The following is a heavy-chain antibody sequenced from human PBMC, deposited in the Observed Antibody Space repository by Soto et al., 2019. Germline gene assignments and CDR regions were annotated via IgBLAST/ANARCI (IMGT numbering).Heavy chain of an antibody. Sequence: EVQLVESGGGLVQPGRSLRLSCAASGFTFDDYAMHWVRQAPGKGLEWVSGISWNSGSIGYADSVKGRFTISRDNAKNSLYLQMNSLRAEDTALYYCAKDSSSSSSGGGDFDYWGQGTLVTVSS. D-gene: IGHD6-6*01. CDR3: AKDSSSSSSGGGDFDY. CDR1: GFTFDDYA. CDR2: ISWNSGSI. J-gene: IGHJ4*02. V-gene: IGHV3-9*01.